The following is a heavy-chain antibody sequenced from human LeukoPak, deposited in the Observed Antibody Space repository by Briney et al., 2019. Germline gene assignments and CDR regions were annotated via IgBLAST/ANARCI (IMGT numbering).Heavy chain of an antibody. D-gene: IGHD2-2*02. CDR2: IWYDGSNK. CDR1: GFTFSSYG. CDR3: ASGYCSSTSCYNIDY. J-gene: IGHJ4*02. V-gene: IGHV3-33*01. Sequence: GRSLRLSCAASGFTFSSYGMHWVRQAPGKGLEWVAVIWYDGSNKYYADSVKGRFTISRDNSKNTLYLQMNSLRAEDTAVYYRASGYCSSTSCYNIDYWGQGTLVTVSS.